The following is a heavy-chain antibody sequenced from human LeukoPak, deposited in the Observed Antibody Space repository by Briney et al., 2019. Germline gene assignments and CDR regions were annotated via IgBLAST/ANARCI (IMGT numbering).Heavy chain of an antibody. CDR3: ASFSSRFIAAAGKREDY. V-gene: IGHV3-53*01. Sequence: GGSLRLSCAASGFTVSSNYMSWVRQAPGKGLEWVSVIYSGGSTYYADSVKGRFTISRDNSKNTLYLQMNSLRAEDTAVYYCASFSSRFIAAAGKREDYWGQGTLVTVSS. CDR1: GFTVSSNY. J-gene: IGHJ4*02. CDR2: IYSGGST. D-gene: IGHD6-13*01.